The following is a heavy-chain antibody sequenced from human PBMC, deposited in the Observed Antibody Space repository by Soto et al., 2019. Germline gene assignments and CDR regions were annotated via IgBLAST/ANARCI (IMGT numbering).Heavy chain of an antibody. Sequence: SVKVSCKASGGTFSSYTISWVRQAPGQGLEWMGRIIPILGIANYAQKFQGRVTITADKSTSTAYMELSSLRSEDTAVYYCARPAPWDDAFDIWGQGTVVTVSS. CDR2: IIPILGIA. V-gene: IGHV1-69*02. CDR1: GGTFSSYT. D-gene: IGHD1-26*01. J-gene: IGHJ3*02. CDR3: ARPAPWDDAFDI.